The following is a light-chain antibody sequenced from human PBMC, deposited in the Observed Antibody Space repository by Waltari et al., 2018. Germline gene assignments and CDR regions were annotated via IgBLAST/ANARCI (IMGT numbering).Light chain of an antibody. Sequence: SYELTQPLSVSVALGQTATITCGGSNIGGKKGHWYQQKSGQAPVLVGYTNSNWPSGIPERFSGSSSGNTATLTISRARAGDEADYYCQVWDSNIWVFGGGTKLTVL. CDR3: QVWDSNIWV. CDR1: NIGGKK. J-gene: IGLJ3*02. CDR2: TNS. V-gene: IGLV3-9*01.